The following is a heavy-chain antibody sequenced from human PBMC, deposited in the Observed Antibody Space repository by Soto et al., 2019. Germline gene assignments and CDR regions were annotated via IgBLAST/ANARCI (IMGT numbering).Heavy chain of an antibody. V-gene: IGHV3-48*03. D-gene: IGHD6-6*01. Sequence: GSLRLSCAASGFTFSSYEMNWVRQAPGKGLEWVSYISSSGSTIYYADSVKGRFTISRDNAKNSLYLQMNSLRAEDTAVYYCARDLFRHYYYGMDVWGQGTTVTVSS. CDR1: GFTFSSYE. CDR3: ARDLFRHYYYGMDV. CDR2: ISSSGSTI. J-gene: IGHJ6*02.